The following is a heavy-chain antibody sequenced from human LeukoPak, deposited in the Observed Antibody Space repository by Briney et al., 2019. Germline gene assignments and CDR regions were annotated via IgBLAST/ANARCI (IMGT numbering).Heavy chain of an antibody. V-gene: IGHV3-21*01. CDR1: GFTFSNYA. D-gene: IGHD3-22*01. CDR2: ISSSSSYI. J-gene: IGHJ4*02. Sequence: GGSLRLSCAASGFTFSNYALTWVRQAPGKGLEWVSSISSSSSYIYYADSVKGRFTISRDNAKNSLYLQMNSLRAEDTAVYYCARAVPSTYYYDSSGYPDYWGQGTLVTVSS. CDR3: ARAVPSTYYYDSSGYPDY.